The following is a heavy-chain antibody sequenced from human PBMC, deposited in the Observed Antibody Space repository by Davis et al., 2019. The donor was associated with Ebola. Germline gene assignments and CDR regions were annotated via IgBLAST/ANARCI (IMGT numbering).Heavy chain of an antibody. Sequence: GGSLRLSCAASGFTFSSYSMNWVRQAPGKGLEWVSAISGSGGSTYYADSVKGRFTISRDNSKNTLYLQMNSLRAEDTAVYYCAKDEYQLLSGSWVVWGQGTTVTVSS. J-gene: IGHJ6*02. CDR2: ISGSGGST. D-gene: IGHD2-2*01. CDR1: GFTFSSYS. V-gene: IGHV3-23*01. CDR3: AKDEYQLLSGSWVV.